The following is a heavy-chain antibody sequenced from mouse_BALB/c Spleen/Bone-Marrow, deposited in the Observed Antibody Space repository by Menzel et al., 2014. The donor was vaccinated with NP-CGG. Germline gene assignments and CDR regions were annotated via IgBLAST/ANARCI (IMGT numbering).Heavy chain of an antibody. J-gene: IGHJ2*01. CDR3: ARYVNYGDYFDY. V-gene: IGHV1-7*01. CDR2: INPSTGYT. CDR1: GYTFTSYW. Sequence: VKLQESGAELAKPGASVKMSCKASGYTFTSYWMHWVKQRPGQGLEWIGYINPSTGYTEYNQKFKDKATLTAEKSSSTAYMQLSSLTSEDSAVYYCARYVNYGDYFDYGGQGTTLTVSS. D-gene: IGHD2-1*01.